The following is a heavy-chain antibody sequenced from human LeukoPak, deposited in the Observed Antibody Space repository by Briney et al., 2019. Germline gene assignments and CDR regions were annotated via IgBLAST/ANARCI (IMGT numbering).Heavy chain of an antibody. Sequence: SETLSLTCSVSGYSISSAYYWGWIRQPPGKGLEWIGTMYHSGSTNYNPSLKSRVTISVDTSKNQCSLKLSSVTAADTAVYHCAREWYGEHLGYYYSYMDVWGKGTTVIVSS. V-gene: IGHV4-38-2*02. J-gene: IGHJ6*03. CDR1: GYSISSAYY. CDR2: MYHSGST. CDR3: AREWYGEHLGYYYSYMDV. D-gene: IGHD4-17*01.